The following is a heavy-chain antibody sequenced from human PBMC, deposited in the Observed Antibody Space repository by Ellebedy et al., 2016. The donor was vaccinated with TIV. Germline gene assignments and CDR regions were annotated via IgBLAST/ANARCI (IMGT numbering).Heavy chain of an antibody. V-gene: IGHV3-23*01. CDR1: GFTFTDYG. CDR2: VNVVGKT. D-gene: IGHD6-19*01. CDR3: AKETATRGWYTVDY. J-gene: IGHJ4*02. Sequence: GESLKISCTASGFTFTDYGMSWVRQAPGKGLEWISAVNVVGKTYYADSVKGRFTVSRDNSQDTVYLQLSSLRVEDMAVYYCAKETATRGWYTVDYWGQGTLVSVSS.